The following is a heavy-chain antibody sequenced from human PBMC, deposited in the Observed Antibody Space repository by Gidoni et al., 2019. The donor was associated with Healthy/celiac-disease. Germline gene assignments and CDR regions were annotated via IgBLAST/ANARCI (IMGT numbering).Heavy chain of an antibody. D-gene: IGHD3-10*01. CDR2: INAGNGNT. V-gene: IGHV1-3*01. J-gene: IGHJ4*02. Sequence: QVQLVQSGAEVMKPGASVKGSCKASGYTFTSYAMHLVRQSHGQRLEWIGWINAGNGNTKYSQKFQGRVTITRDTSASTAYMELSSLRSEDTAVYYCARDSDYFDYWGQGTLVTVSS. CDR3: ARDSDYFDY. CDR1: GYTFTSYA.